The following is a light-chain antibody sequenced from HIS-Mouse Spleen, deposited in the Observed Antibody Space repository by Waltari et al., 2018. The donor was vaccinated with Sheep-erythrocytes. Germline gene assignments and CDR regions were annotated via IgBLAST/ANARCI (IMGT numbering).Light chain of an antibody. Sequence: QSALTQPRSVSGSPGQSVTISCTGTSSDVGGYNYVSWYQQHPGKAPKLMLYDVSKPPAGDPDRYSGSKPGNTASLTISGLQAEDEADYYCCSYAGSYTLVFGGGTKLTVL. J-gene: IGLJ2*01. CDR2: DVS. CDR3: CSYAGSYTLV. V-gene: IGLV2-11*01. CDR1: SSDVGGYNY.